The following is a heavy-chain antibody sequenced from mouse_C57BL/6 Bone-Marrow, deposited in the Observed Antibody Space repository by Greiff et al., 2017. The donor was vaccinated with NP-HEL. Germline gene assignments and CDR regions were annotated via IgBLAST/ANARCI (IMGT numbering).Heavy chain of an antibody. Sequence: VQLQQSGPVLVKPGASVKMSCKASGYTFTDYYMNWVKQSHGKSLEWIGVINPYNGGTSYNQKFKGKATLTVDKSSSTAYMELNSLTSEDSAVYYCASPNSNYEAWFAYWGQGTLVTVSA. J-gene: IGHJ3*01. D-gene: IGHD2-5*01. CDR1: GYTFTDYY. CDR2: INPYNGGT. CDR3: ASPNSNYEAWFAY. V-gene: IGHV1-19*01.